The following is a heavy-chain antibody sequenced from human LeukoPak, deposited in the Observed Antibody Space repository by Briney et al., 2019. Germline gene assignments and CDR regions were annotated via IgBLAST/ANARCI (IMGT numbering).Heavy chain of an antibody. D-gene: IGHD6-19*01. CDR3: ARDLGVAGTGWFDP. Sequence: ASVKVSCKASGYTFTSYGISWVRQAPGQGLEWMGWISAYNGNTNYAQKLQGRVTMTTDTSTSTAYMELRSLRSGDTAVYYCARDLGVAGTGWFDPWGQGTLVTVSS. CDR2: ISAYNGNT. J-gene: IGHJ5*02. V-gene: IGHV1-18*01. CDR1: GYTFTSYG.